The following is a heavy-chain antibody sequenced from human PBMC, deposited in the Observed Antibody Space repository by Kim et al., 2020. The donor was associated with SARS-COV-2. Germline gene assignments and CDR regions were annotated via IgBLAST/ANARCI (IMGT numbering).Heavy chain of an antibody. CDR2: INSSSSTI. Sequence: GGSLRLSCAASGFTFSSYSMNWVRQAPGKGLEWVSYINSSSSTIYYADSVKGRFTISRDNAKNSLYLQMNSLRDEDTAGYYCARGGSLWFGALSQYWGQGTLVTVSS. CDR1: GFTFSSYS. D-gene: IGHD3-10*01. V-gene: IGHV3-48*02. CDR3: ARGGSLWFGALSQY. J-gene: IGHJ4*02.